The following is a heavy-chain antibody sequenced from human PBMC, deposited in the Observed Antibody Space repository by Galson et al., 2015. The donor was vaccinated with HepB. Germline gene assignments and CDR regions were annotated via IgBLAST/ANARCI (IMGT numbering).Heavy chain of an antibody. CDR3: ARDRCGWDDYVWGSYPQNCNWFDP. D-gene: IGHD3-16*02. V-gene: IGHV3-30*04. Sequence: SLRLSCAASEFTFSSYAMHWVRQAPGKGLEWVAVISYDGSNKYYADSVKGRFTISRDNSKNTLYLQMNSLRAEDTAVYYCARDRCGWDDYVWGSYPQNCNWFDPWGQGTLVTVSS. CDR1: EFTFSSYA. CDR2: ISYDGSNK. J-gene: IGHJ5*02.